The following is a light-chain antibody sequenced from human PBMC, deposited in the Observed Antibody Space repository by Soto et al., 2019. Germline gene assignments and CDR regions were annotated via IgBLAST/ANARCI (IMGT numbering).Light chain of an antibody. V-gene: IGKV3-11*01. Sequence: EIVLTQSPATLSLSPGERATLSCRASQSVSSSLAWYPQKPCQAPRVLIYDASNRATGSPARFSGSPAGTACSRTLSGRDPDDSTVSYCQQHSCPPLTFGGETRVELK. CDR1: QSVSSS. CDR2: DAS. CDR3: QQHSCPPLT. J-gene: IGKJ4*01.